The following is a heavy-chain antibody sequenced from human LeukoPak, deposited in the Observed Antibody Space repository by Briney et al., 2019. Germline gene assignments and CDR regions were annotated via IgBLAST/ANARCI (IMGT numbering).Heavy chain of an antibody. CDR1: GFTFSSYN. D-gene: IGHD1-26*01. CDR3: ARDPYSGGYWNYYYYYMDV. Sequence: GGALRISCAASGFTFSSYNMNWVRPAPGKGLEWVSSLSSSSSYIYYADSVKGRFTISRDNAKNSLFLQMNSLTAEDTAVYYCARDPYSGGYWNYYYYYMDVWGKGTTVTISS. V-gene: IGHV3-21*01. CDR2: LSSSSSYI. J-gene: IGHJ6*03.